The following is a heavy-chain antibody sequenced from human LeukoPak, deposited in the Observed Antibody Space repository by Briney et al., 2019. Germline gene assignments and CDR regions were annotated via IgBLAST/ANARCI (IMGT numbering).Heavy chain of an antibody. CDR1: GFTFDNYI. J-gene: IGHJ4*02. V-gene: IGHV3-43*01. D-gene: IGHD1-26*01. CDR2: ISRDGGST. Sequence: LPGGSLRLSCAASGFTFDNYIMHWVRQTPGKGLEWVSPISRDGGSTYHADSVKGRFTISRDNSRNSLYLQMNSLTTEDTALYHCAKGSDSESYTLDYWGQGTLVTVSS. CDR3: AKGSDSESYTLDY.